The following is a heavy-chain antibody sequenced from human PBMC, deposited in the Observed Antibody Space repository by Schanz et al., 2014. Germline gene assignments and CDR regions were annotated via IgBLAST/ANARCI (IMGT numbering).Heavy chain of an antibody. CDR3: ARIGGSVFDY. D-gene: IGHD3-10*01. V-gene: IGHV3-23*01. Sequence: EVQLLESGGGLVQPGGSLRLSCAASGFTFSSYAMSWVRQAPGKGLEWVSAISGSGGSTHYADSVKGRFTISRDNSKNSLYLQMNSLRAEDTAVYYCARIGGSVFDYWAQGTLXTVSS. CDR1: GFTFSSYA. J-gene: IGHJ4*02. CDR2: ISGSGGST.